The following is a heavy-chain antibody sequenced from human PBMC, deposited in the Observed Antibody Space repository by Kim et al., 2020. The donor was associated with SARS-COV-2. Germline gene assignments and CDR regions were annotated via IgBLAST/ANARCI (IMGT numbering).Heavy chain of an antibody. CDR1: GDSIRTYY. V-gene: IGHV4-59*01. CDR3: AGGGERYSYGTTRFDY. J-gene: IGHJ4*02. D-gene: IGHD5-18*01. CDR2: IYDSGTT. Sequence: SETLSLTCAVSGDSIRTYYWSWIRQPPGKGLEWIGYIYDSGTTNYNPSLNSRVTISVDTSKNQFSLKLSSVTAADTAVYYCAGGGERYSYGTTRFDYWGEGTLVTVSS.